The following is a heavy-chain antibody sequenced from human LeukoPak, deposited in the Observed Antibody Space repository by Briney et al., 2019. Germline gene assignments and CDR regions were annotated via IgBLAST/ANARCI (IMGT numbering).Heavy chain of an antibody. CDR2: IDWYDDK. CDR1: GFSLSTSGMC. CDR3: ARTTYYYDSSGYYHPRGFDF. D-gene: IGHD3-22*01. Sequence: SGPALVKPTQTLTLTCTFSGFSLSTSGMCVSWIRQPPGKALEWLARIDWYDDKYYSTSLKTRITISKDTSKNQVVLTMTNMDPVDTATYYCARTTYYYDSSGYYHPRGFDFWGQGTLVTVSS. V-gene: IGHV2-70*11. J-gene: IGHJ4*02.